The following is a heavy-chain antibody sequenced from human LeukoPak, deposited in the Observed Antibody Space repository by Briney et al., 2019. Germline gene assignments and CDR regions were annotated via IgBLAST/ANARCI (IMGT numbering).Heavy chain of an antibody. J-gene: IGHJ4*02. CDR3: AKELSVRNQFDY. V-gene: IGHV3-23*01. CDR2: ISGSGGST. Sequence: GGSLRLSRAASGFTFSSYAMSWVRQAPGKGLEWVSGISGSGGSTYYADSVKGRFTISRDNPKNTLYLQMNSLRAEDTAVYYCAKELSVRNQFDYWGQGTLVTVSS. D-gene: IGHD1-14*01. CDR1: GFTFSSYA.